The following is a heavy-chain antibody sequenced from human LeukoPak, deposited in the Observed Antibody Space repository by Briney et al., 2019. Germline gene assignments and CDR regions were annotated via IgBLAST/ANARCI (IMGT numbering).Heavy chain of an antibody. CDR3: ARRKGSGNFDY. CDR1: GYSFTSYW. V-gene: IGHV5-51*01. J-gene: IGHJ4*02. D-gene: IGHD6-19*01. Sequence: GESLKISCKGSGYSFTSYWIGWVRQMPGKGLEWMGIIYPGDSETRYSPSFQGQVTISADKSISTAHLQWSNLKASDIAMYYCARRKGSGNFDYWGQGTLVTVSS. CDR2: IYPGDSET.